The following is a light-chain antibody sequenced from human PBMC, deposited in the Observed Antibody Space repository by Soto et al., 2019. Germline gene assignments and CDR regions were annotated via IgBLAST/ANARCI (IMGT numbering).Light chain of an antibody. CDR2: DDN. V-gene: IGLV1-51*01. J-gene: IGLJ1*01. Sequence: QSLLTQPPSVSAAPVQKVTISCSGSSSNIGGNSVSWYQQLPGTAPKLLIYDDNKRPSGIPDRFSGSKSGTSATLGITGFQTGDEADYYCGSWDSSLSAYVFGTGTKV. CDR1: SSNIGGNS. CDR3: GSWDSSLSAYV.